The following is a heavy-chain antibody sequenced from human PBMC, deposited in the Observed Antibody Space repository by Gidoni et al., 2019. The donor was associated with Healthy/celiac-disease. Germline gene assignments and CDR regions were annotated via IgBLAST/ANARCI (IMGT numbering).Heavy chain of an antibody. V-gene: IGHV1-45*02. Sequence: QMQRVQSGAEVKKTGSSVKVSCKASGYTFTYRYLHWVRQAPGQALEWMGWITPFNGNTNYAQKFQVRVTITRDRSMSTAYMELSSLRSEDTAMYYCAGMTTVAFDIWGQGTMVTVSS. D-gene: IGHD4-4*01. J-gene: IGHJ3*02. CDR1: GYTFTYRY. CDR2: ITPFNGNT. CDR3: AGMTTVAFDI.